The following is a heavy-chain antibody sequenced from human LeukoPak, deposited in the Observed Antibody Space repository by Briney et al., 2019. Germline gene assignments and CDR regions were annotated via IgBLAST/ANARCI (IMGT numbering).Heavy chain of an antibody. CDR1: GYTFTSYG. V-gene: IGHV1-18*01. Sequence: EASVKASCKASGYTFTSYGISWVRQAPGQGLEWMGWISAYNGNTNYAQKLQGRVTMTTDTSTSTAYMELRSLRSDDTAVYYCARDSSIAARRIFDYWGQGTLVTVSS. D-gene: IGHD6-6*01. J-gene: IGHJ4*02. CDR2: ISAYNGNT. CDR3: ARDSSIAARRIFDY.